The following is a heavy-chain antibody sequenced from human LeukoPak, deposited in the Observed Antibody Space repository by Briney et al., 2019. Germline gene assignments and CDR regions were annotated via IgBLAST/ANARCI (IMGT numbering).Heavy chain of an antibody. CDR1: GFTFSSYG. CDR2: IRYDGSKK. V-gene: IGHV3-30*02. D-gene: IGHD6-6*01. CDR3: AKPPRYSSSYPDY. J-gene: IGHJ4*02. Sequence: GGSLRLSCAASGFTFSSYGMHWVRQAPGKGLEWVAFIRYDGSKKYYADSVTGRFTISRDNSKNTLYLQMNSLRAEDTAVYYCAKPPRYSSSYPDYWGQGTLVTVSS.